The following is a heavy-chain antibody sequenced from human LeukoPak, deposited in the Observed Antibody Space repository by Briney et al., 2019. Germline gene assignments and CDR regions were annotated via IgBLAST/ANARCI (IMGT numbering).Heavy chain of an antibody. Sequence: GGSLRLSCAASGFTFRSYGMHWVRQAPGKGLEWVAFIHYDGSNKYYADSVKGRFTISRDNSKNTLYLQMNSLRAEDTAVYYCAKDGYYGQGYFDYWGQGTVVTVSS. CDR1: GFTFRSYG. J-gene: IGHJ4*02. D-gene: IGHD3-10*01. CDR3: AKDGYYGQGYFDY. CDR2: IHYDGSNK. V-gene: IGHV3-30*02.